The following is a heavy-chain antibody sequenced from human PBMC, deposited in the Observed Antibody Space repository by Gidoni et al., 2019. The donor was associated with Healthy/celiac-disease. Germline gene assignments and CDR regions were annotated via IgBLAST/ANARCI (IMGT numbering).Heavy chain of an antibody. V-gene: IGHV4-59*01. Sequence: QVQLQESGPGLVKPSETLSLTCTVSGGSISSYYWSWIRQPPGKGLEWIGYIYYSGSTNYNPSLKSRVTISVDTSKNQFSLKLSSVTAADTAVYYCARVAMGATVAESYYFDYWGQGTLVTVSS. CDR3: ARVAMGATVAESYYFDY. CDR1: GGSISSYY. D-gene: IGHD1-26*01. CDR2: IYYSGST. J-gene: IGHJ4*02.